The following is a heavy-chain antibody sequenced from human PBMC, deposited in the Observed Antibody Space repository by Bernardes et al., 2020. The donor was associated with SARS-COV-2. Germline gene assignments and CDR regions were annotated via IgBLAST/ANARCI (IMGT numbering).Heavy chain of an antibody. J-gene: IGHJ6*02. D-gene: IGHD5-18*01. CDR3: ARDRGGYSYGDGMDV. CDR1: GYTFTGYY. V-gene: IGHV1-2*04. Sequence: ASVKVSCKASGYTFTGYYMHWVRQAPGQGLEWMGWINPNSGGTNYAQKFQGWVTMTRDTSISTAYMELSRLRSDDTAVYYCARDRGGYSYGDGMDVWGQGTTVTVSS. CDR2: INPNSGGT.